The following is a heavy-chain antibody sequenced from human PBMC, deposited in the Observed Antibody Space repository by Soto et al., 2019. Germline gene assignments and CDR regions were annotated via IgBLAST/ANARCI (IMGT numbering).Heavy chain of an antibody. D-gene: IGHD3-22*01. J-gene: IGHJ4*02. CDR2: IKQDGSEK. V-gene: IGHV3-7*05. CDR3: ARSGRGGYYYDTPYYFDY. CDR1: GFTFSSYW. Sequence: GGSLRLSCAASGFTFSSYWMSWVRQAPGKGLEWVANIKQDGSEKYYVDSVKGRFTISRDNAKNSLYLQMNSLRAEDTAVYYCARSGRGGYYYDTPYYFDYWGQGTLVTVSS.